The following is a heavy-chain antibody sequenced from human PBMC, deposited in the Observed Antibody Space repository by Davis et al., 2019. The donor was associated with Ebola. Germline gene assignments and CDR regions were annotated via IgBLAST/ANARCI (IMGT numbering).Heavy chain of an antibody. V-gene: IGHV5-51*01. CDR1: GYSFTRYW. Sequence: KVSCKGSGYSFTRYWIGWVRQMPGKGLEWMGIIYPGDSDTTYSPSFQGQVTISADKSISTAYLQWSSLKASDTAMYYCARHYGNYYYYMDVWGKGTTVTVSS. CDR2: IYPGDSDT. D-gene: IGHD3-10*01. CDR3: ARHYGNYYYYMDV. J-gene: IGHJ6*03.